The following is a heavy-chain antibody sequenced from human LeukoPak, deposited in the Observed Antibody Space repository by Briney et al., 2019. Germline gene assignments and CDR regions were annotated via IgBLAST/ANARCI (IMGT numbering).Heavy chain of an antibody. CDR3: AKDYYDSSGYYFDY. J-gene: IGHJ4*02. CDR1: GFTFDDYA. V-gene: IGHV3-9*01. CDR2: ISWNSGSI. D-gene: IGHD3-22*01. Sequence: GGSLRLSCAASGFTFDDYAMHWVRQAPGKGLEWVSGISWNSGSIGYADSVKGRFTISRDNAKNSLYLQMNSLRAEDTALYYCAKDYYDSSGYYFDYWGQGTLVTVSS.